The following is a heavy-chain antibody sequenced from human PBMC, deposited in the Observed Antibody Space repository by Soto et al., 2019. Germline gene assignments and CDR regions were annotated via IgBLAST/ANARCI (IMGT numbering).Heavy chain of an antibody. J-gene: IGHJ3*02. CDR2: ISSSSSYI. CDR3: ARVTTVTTHDAFDI. CDR1: GFTFSSYS. D-gene: IGHD4-17*01. Sequence: SGFTFSSYSMNWVRQAPGKGLEWVSSISSSSSYIYYADSVKGRFTISRDNAKNSLYLQMNSLRAEDTAVYYCARVTTVTTHDAFDIWGQGTMVTVSS. V-gene: IGHV3-21*01.